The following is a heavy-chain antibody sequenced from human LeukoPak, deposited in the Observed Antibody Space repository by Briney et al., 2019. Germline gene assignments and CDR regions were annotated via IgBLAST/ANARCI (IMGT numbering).Heavy chain of an antibody. J-gene: IGHJ4*02. CDR2: IHNSGST. D-gene: IGHD1-26*01. CDR1: GGSLSDYY. CDR3: ARGRSGSYPFDY. V-gene: IGHV4-59*12. Sequence: SETLSLTCTVSGGSLSDYYWTWIRQPPGKGLDLIGYIHNSGSTNYNPSLKSRVSISVDTSKNQFSLKLSSVTAADTAVYYCARGRSGSYPFDYWGQGTLVTVSS.